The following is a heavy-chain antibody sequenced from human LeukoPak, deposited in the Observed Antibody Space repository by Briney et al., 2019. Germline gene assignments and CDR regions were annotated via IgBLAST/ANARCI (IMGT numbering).Heavy chain of an antibody. CDR3: ARARSRITFGGIRHAFDI. CDR2: IIPLIGIT. V-gene: IGHV1-69*04. D-gene: IGHD3-16*01. J-gene: IGHJ3*02. CDR1: GGTFSSYA. Sequence: SVKVSCKASGGTFSSYAMNWVRQAPGQGLEWVARIIPLIGITNHAQKLQGRVTVTADTSTNTAYMELTSLISNDTAVYYCARARSRITFGGIRHAFDIWGQGTLVTVSS.